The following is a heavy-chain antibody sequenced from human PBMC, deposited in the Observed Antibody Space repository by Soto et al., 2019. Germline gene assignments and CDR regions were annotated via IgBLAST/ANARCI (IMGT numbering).Heavy chain of an antibody. V-gene: IGHV1-69*12. CDR2: IIPIFGTA. J-gene: IGHJ6*02. CDR1: GGTFSSYA. CDR3: ARGGVAVAGIYYYYGMDV. Sequence: QVQLVQSGAEVKEPGSSVKVSCKASGGTFSSYAISWVRQAPGQGLEWMGGIIPIFGTANYAQKFQGRVTITADESTSTAYMELSSLRSEDTAVYYCARGGVAVAGIYYYYGMDVWGQGTTVTVSS. D-gene: IGHD6-19*01.